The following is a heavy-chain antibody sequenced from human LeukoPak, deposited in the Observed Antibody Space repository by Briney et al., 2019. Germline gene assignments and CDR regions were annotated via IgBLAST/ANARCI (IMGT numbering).Heavy chain of an antibody. Sequence: GGSLRLSCAASGFTFSSYAMSWVRQAPGKGLEWVSAISGSGGSTYYADSVKGRFTISRDNSKNTLYLQMNSLRAEDTAVYYCAKTPNTVVTPAAAFDIWGQGTMVTVSS. CDR3: AKTPNTVVTPAAAFDI. D-gene: IGHD4-23*01. J-gene: IGHJ3*02. CDR1: GFTFSSYA. CDR2: ISGSGGST. V-gene: IGHV3-23*01.